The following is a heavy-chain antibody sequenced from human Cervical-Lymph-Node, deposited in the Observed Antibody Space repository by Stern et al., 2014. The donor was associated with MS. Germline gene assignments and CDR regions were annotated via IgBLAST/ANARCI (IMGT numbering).Heavy chain of an antibody. J-gene: IGHJ4*02. CDR2: ISFDGSDI. Sequence: VQLLQSGGGVVQPGRSLRLSCAASGFTFSSYAMHWVRQAPGKGLEWVAVISFDGSDIYSADSVKGRFTISRDNSKNTLYLQMNSLRAEDTAVYYCARDRSGYSSTCTHWGQGSLVTVAS. CDR1: GFTFSSYA. D-gene: IGHD6-13*01. CDR3: ARDRSGYSSTCTH. V-gene: IGHV3-30*04.